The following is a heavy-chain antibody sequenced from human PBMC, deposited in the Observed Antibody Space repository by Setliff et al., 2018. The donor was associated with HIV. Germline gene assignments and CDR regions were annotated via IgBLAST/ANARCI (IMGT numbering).Heavy chain of an antibody. J-gene: IGHJ4*02. Sequence: GGSLRLSCAASGFTFSSYWMSWVRQAPGKGLEWVAVISNDATQTYYADSVRGRFTISRDSSKNALYLKFYRPRPDDTAVYYCARARTIDYWSDSLAFWGQGTLVTVSS. CDR2: ISNDATQT. D-gene: IGHD3-3*01. CDR3: ARARTIDYWSDSLAF. CDR1: GFTFSSYW. V-gene: IGHV3-30*03.